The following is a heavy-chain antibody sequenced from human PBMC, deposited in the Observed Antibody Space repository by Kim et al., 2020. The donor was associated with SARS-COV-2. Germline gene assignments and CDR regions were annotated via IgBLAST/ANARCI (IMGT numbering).Heavy chain of an antibody. V-gene: IGHV3-48*02. Sequence: GGSLRLSCVASGFTFSDYSMNWVRQAPGKGLEWVSNIGSSSKTIYYADSVKGRFTISRDNAKNSLYLQMNSLRDEDVAVYYCARKGGGGAPSNYFDLWGQGTLVTVSS. CDR3: ARKGGGGAPSNYFDL. CDR1: GFTFSDYS. D-gene: IGHD3-16*01. CDR2: IGSSSKTI. J-gene: IGHJ4*02.